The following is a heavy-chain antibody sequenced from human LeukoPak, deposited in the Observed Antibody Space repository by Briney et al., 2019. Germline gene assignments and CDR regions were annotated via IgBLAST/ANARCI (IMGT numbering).Heavy chain of an antibody. V-gene: IGHV3-48*02. CDR3: ASGGSVFGVVILYYFDN. Sequence: GRSLRLSCATSGLSFSSYSMNWVRQAPGKGLEWVSYISGSSNTIYYADSVKGRFTISRDNAKNSLYLQMNSLRDEDTAVYYCASGGSVFGVVILYYFDNWGQGTLVTVSS. CDR2: ISGSSNTI. J-gene: IGHJ4*02. CDR1: GLSFSSYS. D-gene: IGHD3-3*01.